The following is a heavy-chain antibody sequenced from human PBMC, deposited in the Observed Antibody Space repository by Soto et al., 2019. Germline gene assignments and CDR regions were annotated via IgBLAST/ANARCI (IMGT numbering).Heavy chain of an antibody. CDR2: MNPNSGNT. CDR3: AREMTSRGMDV. CDR1: GYTFTSYD. Sequence: QVQLVQSGAEVKKPGASVKVSCKASGYTFTSYDINWERQATGQGLEWMGWMNPNSGNTGHAQKFQGRGTMTRNTSISTAYIELSILRSDDTAVYYCAREMTSRGMDVCGQGTTVTVS. J-gene: IGHJ6*02. V-gene: IGHV1-8*01.